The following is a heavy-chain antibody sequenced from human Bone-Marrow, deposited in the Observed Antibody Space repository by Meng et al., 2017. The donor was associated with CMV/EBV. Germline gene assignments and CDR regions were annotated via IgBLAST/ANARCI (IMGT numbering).Heavy chain of an antibody. CDR1: GFTVRSAW. V-gene: IGHV3-15*01. CDR3: TTDRGIAARPLFDF. CDR2: IKSKTNGGTT. J-gene: IGHJ4*02. D-gene: IGHD6-6*01. Sequence: SGFTVRSAWMGWVRQAPGKGLEGVGRIKSKTNGGTTDYAAPVKGRFTISRDDSQNTLYLQMNSLKTEDTAVYYCTTDRGIAARPLFDFWGRGALAPSPQ.